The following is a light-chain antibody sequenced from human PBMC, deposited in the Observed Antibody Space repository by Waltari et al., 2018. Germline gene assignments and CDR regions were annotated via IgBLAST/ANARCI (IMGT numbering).Light chain of an antibody. J-gene: IGLJ2*01. CDR1: GSNIGANT. Sequence: QSVLTQLPSASGTPGQRVTISCSGSGSNIGANTVNWYQQLPGTAPKLLMYRNDERPSGVPDRFSGSKSGTSASLAISGLQSEDEADYYCTTWDASLNGVLFGAGTKLTVL. CDR3: TTWDASLNGVL. V-gene: IGLV1-44*01. CDR2: RND.